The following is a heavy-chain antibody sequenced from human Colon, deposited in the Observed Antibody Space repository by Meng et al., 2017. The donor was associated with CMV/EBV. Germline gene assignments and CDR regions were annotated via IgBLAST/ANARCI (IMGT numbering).Heavy chain of an antibody. Sequence: SETLSLTCVVSGASVTNRFLNWIRQSPGGGLEWIGSIYHNGSIINNNGSTDYNPALRSRVTISVDLSKNRFSLSLGSVTAADTAIYFCARSITDHRVPLASWGPGALVTVSS. CDR1: GASVTNRF. CDR3: ARSITDHRVPLAS. D-gene: IGHD3-10*01. V-gene: IGHV4-59*02. J-gene: IGHJ5*02. CDR2: IYHNGSIINNNGST.